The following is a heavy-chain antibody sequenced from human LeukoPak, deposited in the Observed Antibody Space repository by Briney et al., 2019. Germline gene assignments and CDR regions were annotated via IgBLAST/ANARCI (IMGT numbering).Heavy chain of an antibody. D-gene: IGHD1-1*01. CDR2: VDHTGST. CDR1: DDSITMYY. V-gene: IGHV4-59*01. CDR3: ARGRVSSSAWYSTYYYYFYMGV. Sequence: SETLSLTCSVSDDSITMYYWTWIRQPPGKGLEWIGYVDHTGSTNFNPSLNGRVSISRDTTKNLFSLRLRSVTAADTAVYFCARGRVSSSAWYSTYYYYFYMGVWGKGTTVTVSS. J-gene: IGHJ6*03.